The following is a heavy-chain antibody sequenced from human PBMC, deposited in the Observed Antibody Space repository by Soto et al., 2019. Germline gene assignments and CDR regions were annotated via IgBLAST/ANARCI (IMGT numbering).Heavy chain of an antibody. V-gene: IGHV5-51*01. Sequence: PGESLKISCKGFGYTFANDWIAWVRQMPGKGLEWMGMIFPGDSDTRYSTSFQGQVTISADKSINTDYLQWSSLKASDTAIYYCARRFAAHPYFDFWGQGALVTVSS. CDR2: IFPGDSDT. CDR1: GYTFANDW. J-gene: IGHJ4*02. D-gene: IGHD6-6*01. CDR3: ARRFAAHPYFDF.